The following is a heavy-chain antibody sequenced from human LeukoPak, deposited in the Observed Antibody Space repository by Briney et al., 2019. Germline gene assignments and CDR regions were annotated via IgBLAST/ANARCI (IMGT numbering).Heavy chain of an antibody. Sequence: GRSLRLSCAASGFTFSSYGMHWVRQAPGKGLEWVAVISYDGSNKYYADSVKGRFTISRDNSKNTLYLQMNSLRAEDTAVYYCAKAYYYDSSGYPAEYFQHWGQGTLVTVSS. CDR1: GFTFSSYG. CDR2: ISYDGSNK. D-gene: IGHD3-22*01. CDR3: AKAYYYDSSGYPAEYFQH. V-gene: IGHV3-30*18. J-gene: IGHJ1*01.